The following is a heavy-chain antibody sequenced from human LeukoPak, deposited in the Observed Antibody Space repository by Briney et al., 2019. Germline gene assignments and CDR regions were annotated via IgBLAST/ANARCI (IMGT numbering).Heavy chain of an antibody. CDR2: ISGYNGNT. V-gene: IGHV1-18*01. Sequence: ASVKVSCKASVYTFTSYGISWVRQAPGQGLEWMGWISGYNGNTNYAEKVQGRVTMTKDTSTSTAYMEVRSLRSDDTAVYFCARDIPFAGLGYGGNTALDIWGQGTMVTVSS. CDR3: ARDIPFAGLGYGGNTALDI. D-gene: IGHD4-23*01. J-gene: IGHJ3*02. CDR1: VYTFTSYG.